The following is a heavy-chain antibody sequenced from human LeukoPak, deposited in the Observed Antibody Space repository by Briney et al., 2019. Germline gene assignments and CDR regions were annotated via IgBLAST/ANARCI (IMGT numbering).Heavy chain of an antibody. CDR3: ARSKRITLVRGVSHVQY. Sequence: SETLSLTCAVSGGSFSDYYWSRIRQPPGKGLEWIGEINHSGSTNYNPSLKSRVTISIDTSKNQFSLKLSSVTAADTAVYYCARSKRITLVRGVSHVQYWGQGTLVTVSS. V-gene: IGHV4-34*01. CDR2: INHSGST. CDR1: GGSFSDYY. D-gene: IGHD3-10*01. J-gene: IGHJ4*02.